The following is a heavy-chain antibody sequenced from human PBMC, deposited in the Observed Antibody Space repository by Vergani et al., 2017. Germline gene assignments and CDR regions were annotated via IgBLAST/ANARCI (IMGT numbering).Heavy chain of an antibody. D-gene: IGHD1-7*01. V-gene: IGHV1-2*02. CDR2: INPNSGGK. J-gene: IGHJ6*02. CDR3: ARGRLELRGYYYYGMDV. CDR1: GYTFTGYY. Sequence: QVQLVQSGAEVKKPGASVKVSCKASGYTFTGYYMHWVRQAPGQGLEWMGWINPNSGGKHYAQKFQGRVTMTRDTSISTAYMELRRLRSDDTAVYYCARGRLELRGYYYYGMDVWGQGTTVTVSS.